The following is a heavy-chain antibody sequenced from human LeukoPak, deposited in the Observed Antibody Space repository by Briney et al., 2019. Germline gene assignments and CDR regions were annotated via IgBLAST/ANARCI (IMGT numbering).Heavy chain of an antibody. V-gene: IGHV1-18*01. D-gene: IGHD6-19*01. Sequence: ASVKVSCKASGYTFTSYGISWVRQAPGQGLEWMGWISAYNGNTNYAQKLQGRVTMTTDTSTSTAYMELRSLRSDDTAVYYCATSLTGIAVAGTRRPAPFQHWGQGTLVTVSS. CDR1: GYTFTSYG. J-gene: IGHJ1*01. CDR2: ISAYNGNT. CDR3: ATSLTGIAVAGTRRPAPFQH.